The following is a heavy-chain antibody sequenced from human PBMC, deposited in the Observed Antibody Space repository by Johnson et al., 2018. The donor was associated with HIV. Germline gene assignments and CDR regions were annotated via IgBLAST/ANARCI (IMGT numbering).Heavy chain of an antibody. D-gene: IGHD5-18*01. CDR3: ARDRGRGGYSYGRGDAFDI. CDR2: ISSSGSTI. J-gene: IGHJ3*02. V-gene: IGHV3-48*04. Sequence: VQLVESGGGVVQPGRSLRLSCAASGFTFSSYAMHWVRQAPGKGLEWVSYISSSGSTIYYADSVKGRFTISRDNAKNSLYLQMNSLRAEDTAVYYCARDRGRGGYSYGRGDAFDIWGQGTMVTVSS. CDR1: GFTFSSYA.